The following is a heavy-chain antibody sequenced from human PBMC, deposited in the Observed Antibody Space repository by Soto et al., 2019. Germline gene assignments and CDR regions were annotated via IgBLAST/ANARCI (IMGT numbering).Heavy chain of an antibody. V-gene: IGHV1-69*06. CDR2: IIPIFGTA. CDR3: ARSPTQLWLPSLVNYFDY. D-gene: IGHD5-18*01. J-gene: IGHJ4*02. CDR1: GGTFSSYA. Sequence: SVKVSCKASGGTFSSYAISWVRQAPGQGLEWMGGIIPIFGTANYAQKFQGRVAITADKSTSTAYMELSSLRSEDTAVCYCARSPTQLWLPSLVNYFDYWGQGTLVTVSS.